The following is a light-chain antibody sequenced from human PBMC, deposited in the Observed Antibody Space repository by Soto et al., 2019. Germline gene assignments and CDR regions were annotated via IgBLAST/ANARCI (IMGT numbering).Light chain of an antibody. V-gene: IGKV3D-15*01. Sequence: IVITHSPATLSVSPGEGVTLSCRASENVGTNLAWYQQKPGQAPRLLIYGSSTRATGIPATFSGSGSGTEFTLTISSLQSEESAIYYCQQYNNWGLSFGGGTKV. CDR3: QQYNNWGLS. CDR1: ENVGTN. CDR2: GSS. J-gene: IGKJ4*01.